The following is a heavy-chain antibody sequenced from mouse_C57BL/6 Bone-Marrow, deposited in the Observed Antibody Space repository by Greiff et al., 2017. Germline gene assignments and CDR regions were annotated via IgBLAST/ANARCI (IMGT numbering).Heavy chain of an antibody. CDR1: GYTFTSFW. V-gene: IGHV1-52*01. CDR2: IDPSDSET. CDR3: ARWRLRSLYAMEY. D-gene: IGHD2-4*01. J-gene: IGHJ4*01. Sequence: QVQLQQPGAELVRPGSSVKLSCKASGYTFTSFWMHWVKQRPIQGLEWIGNIDPSDSETHYNQKFKDKATLTVDKSSSTAYMQLSSLTSEDSAVYYCARWRLRSLYAMEYGGQGTSVTAAS.